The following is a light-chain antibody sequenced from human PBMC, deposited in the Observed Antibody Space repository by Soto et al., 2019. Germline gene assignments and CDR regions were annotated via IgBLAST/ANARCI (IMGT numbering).Light chain of an antibody. CDR2: DAS. V-gene: IGKV1-39*01. CDR1: QTISTY. J-gene: IGKJ2*01. Sequence: DIQMTQSPYSLSASVGDRVTITCRASQTISTYLNWYQQKPGKAPRLLIYDASSLLSGVPSKFSGRGSGTAFTLTIASLQPEDFSTYYCQQSDSTPYTFGQGTKVDI. CDR3: QQSDSTPYT.